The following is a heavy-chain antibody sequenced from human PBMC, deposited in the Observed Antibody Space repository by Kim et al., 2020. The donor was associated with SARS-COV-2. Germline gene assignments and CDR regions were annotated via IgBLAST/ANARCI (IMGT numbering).Heavy chain of an antibody. CDR1: GFTFSSYG. CDR3: AKDIEVLTGYYIGYYYYG. CDR2: ISYDGSNK. Sequence: GGSLRLSCAASGFTFSSYGMHWVRQAPGKGLEWVAVISYDGSNKYYADSVKGRFTISRDNSKNTLYLQMNSLRAEDTAVYYCAKDIEVLTGYYIGYYYYG. D-gene: IGHD3-9*01. J-gene: IGHJ6*01. V-gene: IGHV3-30*18.